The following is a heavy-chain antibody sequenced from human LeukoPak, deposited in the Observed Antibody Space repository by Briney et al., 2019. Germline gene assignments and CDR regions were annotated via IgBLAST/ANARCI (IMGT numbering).Heavy chain of an antibody. Sequence: GGSLRLSCAASGFTFSSYAMHWVRQAPGKGLEWVAIISSDGSDKYYADSVKGRFTISRDNSKNTLYLQMNSLRAEDTAVYYCARADYGRPFDYWGQGTLVTVSS. V-gene: IGHV3-30-3*01. CDR3: ARADYGRPFDY. J-gene: IGHJ4*02. CDR2: ISSDGSDK. D-gene: IGHD4/OR15-4a*01. CDR1: GFTFSSYA.